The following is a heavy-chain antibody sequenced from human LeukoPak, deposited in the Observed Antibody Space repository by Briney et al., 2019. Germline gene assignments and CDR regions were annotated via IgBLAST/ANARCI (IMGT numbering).Heavy chain of an antibody. CDR3: AKDPRFSSQFDY. Sequence: GGSLRLSCAASGFTFSSYTMSWVRQAPGKGLEWVSAISGSGGSTYYADSVKGRFTISRDNSKNTLYLQMNSLRAEDTAVYYCAKDPRFSSQFDYWGQGTLVTVSS. D-gene: IGHD6-6*01. V-gene: IGHV3-23*01. CDR2: ISGSGGST. J-gene: IGHJ4*02. CDR1: GFTFSSYT.